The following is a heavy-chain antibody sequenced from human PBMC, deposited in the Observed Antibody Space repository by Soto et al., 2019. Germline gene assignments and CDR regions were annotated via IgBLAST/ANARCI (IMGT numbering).Heavy chain of an antibody. CDR1: GGSISSGDYY. D-gene: IGHD1-26*01. J-gene: IGHJ4*02. V-gene: IGHV4-31*03. Sequence: SETLSLTCSVSGGSISSGDYYWSWIRQHPGKGLEWIGYIYYSGGTYYNPSLKSRITISVDTSKNQFSLKLSSVTAADTAVYYCARDPLGTGYFDYWGQGTLVTVSS. CDR2: IYYSGGT. CDR3: ARDPLGTGYFDY.